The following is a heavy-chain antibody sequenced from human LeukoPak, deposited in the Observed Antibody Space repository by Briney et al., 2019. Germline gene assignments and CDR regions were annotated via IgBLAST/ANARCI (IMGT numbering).Heavy chain of an antibody. Sequence: GASVKVSCKASGYTFTGYGISWVRQAPGQGHEWMGWISAYNGNTNYAQKLQGRVTMTTDTSTSTAYMELRSLRSDDTAVYYCARASYYDSSGYDFDYWGQGTLVTVSS. D-gene: IGHD3-22*01. J-gene: IGHJ4*02. V-gene: IGHV1-18*01. CDR1: GYTFTGYG. CDR3: ARASYYDSSGYDFDY. CDR2: ISAYNGNT.